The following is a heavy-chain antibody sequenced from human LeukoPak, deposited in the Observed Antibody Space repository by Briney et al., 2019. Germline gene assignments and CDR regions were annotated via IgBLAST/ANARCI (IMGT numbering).Heavy chain of an antibody. CDR2: IYYSGST. Sequence: TPSETLSLTCTVSGGSISSGGYYWSWIRQHPGKGLEWIGYIYYSGSTYYNPSLKSRVTISVDTSKNQFSLKLSSVTAADTAVYYCAREAHGQSLEYWGQGTLVTVSS. D-gene: IGHD3-3*01. J-gene: IGHJ4*02. CDR1: GGSISSGGYY. V-gene: IGHV4-31*03. CDR3: AREAHGQSLEY.